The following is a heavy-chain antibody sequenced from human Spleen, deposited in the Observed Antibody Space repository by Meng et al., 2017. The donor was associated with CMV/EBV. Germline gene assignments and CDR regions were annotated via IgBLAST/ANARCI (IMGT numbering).Heavy chain of an antibody. V-gene: IGHV3-21*01. D-gene: IGHD4-23*01. Sequence: GESLKISCVASGFTFSTYSMNWVRQAPGKGLEWVSSTGRSSDYIYYADSVKGRFTISRDNAKNTLYLQMNSLRAEDTAVFYCARSYPNFYYSMDVWGRGTTVTVSS. J-gene: IGHJ6*02. CDR2: TGRSSDYI. CDR3: ARSYPNFYYSMDV. CDR1: GFTFSTYS.